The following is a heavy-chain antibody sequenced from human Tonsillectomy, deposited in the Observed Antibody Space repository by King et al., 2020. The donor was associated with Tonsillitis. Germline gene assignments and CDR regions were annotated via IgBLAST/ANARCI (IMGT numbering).Heavy chain of an antibody. Sequence: QLQESGPGLVKPSETLSLTCTVSGGSISSSSYYWGWIRQPPGKGLELIWGIYYSGTPYYNPSLKSRVTISVDTSKNQCSLRLSSVTAADTAVYHCASIHSDYGGYWYHDLWGRGTLVTVSS. CDR3: ASIHSDYGGYWYHDL. CDR1: GGSISSSSYY. D-gene: IGHD4-23*01. V-gene: IGHV4-39*01. CDR2: IYYSGTP. J-gene: IGHJ2*01.